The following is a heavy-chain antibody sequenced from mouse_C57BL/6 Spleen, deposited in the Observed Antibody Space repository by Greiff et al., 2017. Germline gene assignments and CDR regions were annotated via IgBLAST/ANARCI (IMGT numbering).Heavy chain of an antibody. CDR2: INPGSGGT. J-gene: IGHJ4*01. CDR1: GYAFTNYL. Sequence: QVQLQQSGAELVRPGTSVKVSCKASGYAFTNYLIEWVKQRPGQGLEWIGVINPGSGGTNYNEKFKSKATLTADKSSSTAYMQRSSLTSEDSAVYFCARDCFYAMAYWGQGTSVTVSS. CDR3: ARDCFYAMAY. V-gene: IGHV1-54*01.